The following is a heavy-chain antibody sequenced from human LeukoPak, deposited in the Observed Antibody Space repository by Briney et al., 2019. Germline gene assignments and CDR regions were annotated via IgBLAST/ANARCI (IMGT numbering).Heavy chain of an antibody. Sequence: ASVKVSCKAPGYTFTGYYMHWVRQAPGQGLEWMGWINPNSGGTNYAQKFQGRVTMTRDTSIGTAYMELSRLRSDDTAVYYCARDLTAVGYNWFDPWGQGTLVTVSS. J-gene: IGHJ5*02. D-gene: IGHD1-26*01. CDR1: GYTFTGYY. CDR2: INPNSGGT. CDR3: ARDLTAVGYNWFDP. V-gene: IGHV1-2*02.